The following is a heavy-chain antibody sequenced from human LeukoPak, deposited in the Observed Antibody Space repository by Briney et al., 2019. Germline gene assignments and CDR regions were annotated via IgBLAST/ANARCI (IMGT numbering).Heavy chain of an antibody. CDR3: AKGGSTIIDVFDI. V-gene: IGHV3-9*01. CDR1: GFTFYDYA. CDR2: ISWNSGSI. D-gene: IGHD2-2*01. Sequence: GGFLRLSCAASGFTFYDYAMHWVRQAPGKGLEWVSGISWNSGSIGYADSVKGRFTISRDNAKNSLYLQMNSLRAEDTALYYCAKGGSTIIDVFDIWGQGTMVTVSS. J-gene: IGHJ3*02.